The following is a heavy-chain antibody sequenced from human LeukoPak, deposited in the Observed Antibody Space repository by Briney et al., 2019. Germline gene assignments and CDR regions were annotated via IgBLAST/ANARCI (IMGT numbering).Heavy chain of an antibody. J-gene: IGHJ1*01. V-gene: IGHV3-7*01. CDR2: VKRDGTEK. CDR1: GFRFGRDW. CDR3: ATLDSTKSVL. Sequence: QPGGSLRLTCVASGFRFGRDWISWVRQAPGKGLEWVACVKRDGTEKNYVVSVWGRFTVSVDNGKNSLYLQMNSLRAEGTAKYYCATLDSTKSVLWGRGTAVIVSS. D-gene: IGHD2-2*01.